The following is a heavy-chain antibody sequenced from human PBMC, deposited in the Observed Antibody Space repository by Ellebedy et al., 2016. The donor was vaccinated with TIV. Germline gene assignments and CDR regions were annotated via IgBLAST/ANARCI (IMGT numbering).Heavy chain of an antibody. V-gene: IGHV4-4*02. CDR2: IYHSGST. CDR1: GGSISSSNW. Sequence: SETLSLXXAVSGGSISSSNWWRWVRQPPGKGLEWIGAIYHSGSTNYNPTLKSRVTISVDKSKNQFSLKLSSVTAADTAVYYCAREPKTGYSSGLDYWGQGTLVTVSS. D-gene: IGHD6-19*01. J-gene: IGHJ4*02. CDR3: AREPKTGYSSGLDY.